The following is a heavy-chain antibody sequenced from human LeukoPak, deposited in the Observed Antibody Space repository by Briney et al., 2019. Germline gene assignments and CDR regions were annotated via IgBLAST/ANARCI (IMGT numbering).Heavy chain of an antibody. D-gene: IGHD3-10*01. CDR2: IYYSGST. Sequence: SETLSLTCTVSGGSISNYFWSWIRQPPGKGLEWIGYIYYSGSTNYNPSLKSRVTISVDTSKNQFSLKLSSVTAADTAVYYCARDSGLHYYGSGSYYNVWGQGTLVTVSS. CDR1: GGSISNYF. V-gene: IGHV4-59*01. CDR3: ARDSGLHYYGSGSYYNV. J-gene: IGHJ4*02.